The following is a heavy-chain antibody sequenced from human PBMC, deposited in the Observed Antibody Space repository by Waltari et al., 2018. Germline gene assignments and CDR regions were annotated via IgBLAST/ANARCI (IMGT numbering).Heavy chain of an antibody. J-gene: IGHJ3*02. CDR3: YRAVAGTRDAFDI. V-gene: IGHV3-30-3*01. CDR1: GFTFSSYA. CDR2: ISYDGSNK. Sequence: QVQLVESGGGVVQPGRSLRLSCAASGFTFSSYAMHWVRQAPGKGLEWVAVISYDGSNKYYADSVKRRFTISRDNSKNTLYLQMNSLRAEDTAVYYCYRAVAGTRDAFDIWGQGTMVTVSS. D-gene: IGHD6-19*01.